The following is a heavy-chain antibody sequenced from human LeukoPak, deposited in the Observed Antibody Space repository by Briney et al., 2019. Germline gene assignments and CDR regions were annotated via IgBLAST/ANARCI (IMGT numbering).Heavy chain of an antibody. CDR3: ARPKGPSAIHAFDY. J-gene: IGHJ4*02. CDR2: IYPGDSDT. CDR1: GYRFTSYW. V-gene: IGHV5-51*01. Sequence: KRGESLKISCKGPGYRFTSYWIGWVRQMPGKGLEWMGIIYPGDSDTRYSPSFQGQVTISADKSISTAYLQWSSLKASDTAMYYCARPKGPSAIHAFDYWGQGTLVTVSS.